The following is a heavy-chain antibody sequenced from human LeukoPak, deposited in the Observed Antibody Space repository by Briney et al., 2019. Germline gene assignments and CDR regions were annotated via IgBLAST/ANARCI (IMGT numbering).Heavy chain of an antibody. D-gene: IGHD6-19*01. V-gene: IGHV3-11*01. J-gene: IGHJ4*02. CDR2: ISSSDSTI. Sequence: PGGSLRLSCAASGFTFSDYYMTWIRQAPGKGLEWVSYISSSDSTIYYADSVKGRFTISRDNAKNSLYLQMNSLRAEDTAVYYCARATGYSSGWYPFWGQGTLVTVSS. CDR1: GFTFSDYY. CDR3: ARATGYSSGWYPF.